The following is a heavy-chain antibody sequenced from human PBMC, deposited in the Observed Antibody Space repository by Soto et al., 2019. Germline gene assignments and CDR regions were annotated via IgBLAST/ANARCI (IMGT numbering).Heavy chain of an antibody. CDR2: IHSDGSST. V-gene: IGHV3-74*01. J-gene: IGHJ3*01. CDR1: GFTVNYYW. D-gene: IGHD2-21*02. CDR3: ARGDKGGFDL. Sequence: EVQLVESEGGLVQRGGSLRLSCAASGFTVNYYWMHWVRQAPGQGLVWVSHIHSDGSSTTYADSVKGRFTISRDNAKNTLYLQMNSLRAEDTAVYYCARGDKGGFDLWGQGTPGTVSS.